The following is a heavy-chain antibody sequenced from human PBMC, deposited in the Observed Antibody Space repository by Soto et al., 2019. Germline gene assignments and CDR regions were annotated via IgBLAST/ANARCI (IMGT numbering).Heavy chain of an antibody. J-gene: IGHJ4*02. V-gene: IGHV4-34*01. CDR2: INHSGST. D-gene: IGHD1-26*01. CDR3: ARGWEMASLGY. Sequence: QVQLQQWGAGLLKPSETLSLTCAVYGGSFSGYYWSWIRQPPGKGLEWIGEINHSGSTNYNPSLKSRVTISVDTAKNQFSLKLSSVTAADTAVYDGARGWEMASLGYWGQGTLVTVSS. CDR1: GGSFSGYY.